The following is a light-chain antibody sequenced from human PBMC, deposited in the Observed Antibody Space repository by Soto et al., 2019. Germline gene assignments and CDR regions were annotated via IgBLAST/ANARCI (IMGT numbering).Light chain of an antibody. J-gene: IGKJ4*01. CDR3: MQALQTPLT. V-gene: IGKV2-28*01. CDR1: QSLLHRSGYNY. Sequence: DIVMTQSPLSLPVTPGEPASISCRSSQSLLHRSGYNYLTWYLQKPGQSPQLLIYLGSSRASGVPDRFSGSGSGTDSTLKISRVEAEDVGVYYCMQALQTPLTFGGGTKVEIK. CDR2: LGS.